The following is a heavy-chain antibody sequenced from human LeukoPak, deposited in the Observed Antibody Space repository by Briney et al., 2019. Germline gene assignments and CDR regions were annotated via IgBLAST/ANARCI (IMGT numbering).Heavy chain of an antibody. CDR3: ACFRRGDPIF. Sequence: GGSLRLSCAASGFTFSSYAMSWVRQAPGKGLEWVSAISGSGGSTYYADSVKGRFTISRHNSKNTLYLQMNSLRAEETAVYYYACFRRGDPIFWGQGTMVTVSS. D-gene: IGHD3-10*01. CDR1: GFTFSSYA. J-gene: IGHJ3*01. CDR2: ISGSGGST. V-gene: IGHV3-23*01.